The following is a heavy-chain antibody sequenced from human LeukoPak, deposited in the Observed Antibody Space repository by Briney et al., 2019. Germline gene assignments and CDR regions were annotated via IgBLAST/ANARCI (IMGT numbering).Heavy chain of an antibody. CDR1: GFTFSNAW. CDR3: LRDWYGSGSYWQIRESYFDY. Sequence: GGSLRLSCAASGFTFSNAWMSWVRQAPGKGLEWVGRIKSKTDGGTTDYAAPVKGRFTISRDDSKNTLYLQMNSLKIEDTAVYYCLRDWYGSGSYWQIRESYFDYWGQGTLVTVSS. V-gene: IGHV3-15*01. J-gene: IGHJ4*02. CDR2: IKSKTDGGTT. D-gene: IGHD3-10*01.